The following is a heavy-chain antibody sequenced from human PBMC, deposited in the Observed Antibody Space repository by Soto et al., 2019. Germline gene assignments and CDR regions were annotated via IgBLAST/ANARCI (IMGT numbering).Heavy chain of an antibody. J-gene: IGHJ4*02. V-gene: IGHV3-48*01. D-gene: IGHD2-2*01. CDR3: ARDPCSSTSCYPFDY. CDR2: ISSSSSTI. Sequence: GGSLRLSCAASGFTFSSYSMNWVRQAPGKGLEWVSYISSSSSTIYYADSVKGRFTISRDNAKNSLYLQMNSLRAEDTAVYYWARDPCSSTSCYPFDYWGQGTRVTVSS. CDR1: GFTFSSYS.